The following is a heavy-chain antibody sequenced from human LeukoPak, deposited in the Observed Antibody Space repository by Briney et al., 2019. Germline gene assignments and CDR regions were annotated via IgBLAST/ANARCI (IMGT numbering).Heavy chain of an antibody. V-gene: IGHV1-69*05. J-gene: IGHJ4*02. CDR1: GGSFSSEA. D-gene: IGHD2-15*01. CDR2: IIPIFGTA. Sequence: GSSVKVSCKAFGGSFSSEAISWVRQAPGQGRESMGGIIPIFGTANYAQKFQGRVTITTDESTSTAYMEVSSLRSEDTAVYYCGRKAGDCGGGSCYSIDYWGQGTLVTVSS. CDR3: GRKAGDCGGGSCYSIDY.